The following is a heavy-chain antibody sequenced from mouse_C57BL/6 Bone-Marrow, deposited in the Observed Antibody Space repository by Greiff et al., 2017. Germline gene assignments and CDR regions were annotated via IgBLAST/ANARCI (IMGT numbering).Heavy chain of an antibody. D-gene: IGHD2-2*01. CDR2: INYAGSSN. CDR1: GFPFSDYY. J-gene: IGHJ2*01. V-gene: IGHV5-16*01. Sequence: EVQLQQSEGGLVQPGSSMQLTCTASGFPFSDYYLAWDRQVPEKGLEWVANINYAGSSNSYLDSLKSSFIISRDNAKNILYLQISSRKSEDTATYYCARECYYGYDGFDYWGQDTTLTCSS. CDR3: ARECYYGYDGFDY.